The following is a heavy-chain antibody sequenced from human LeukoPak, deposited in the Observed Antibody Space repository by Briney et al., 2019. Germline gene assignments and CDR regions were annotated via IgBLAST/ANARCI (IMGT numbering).Heavy chain of an antibody. J-gene: IGHJ4*02. CDR1: GFTFSSYW. CDR3: ARVGGPGWYGY. Sequence: GGSLRLSCAASGFTFSSYWMHWVRQVPGKGLVWVSRINIDGSTTTYADSVKGRFTISRDNAKDTLYLQMNSLRAEDTALYYCARVGGPGWYGYWGQGTLVTVSS. D-gene: IGHD6-19*01. CDR2: INIDGSTT. V-gene: IGHV3-74*03.